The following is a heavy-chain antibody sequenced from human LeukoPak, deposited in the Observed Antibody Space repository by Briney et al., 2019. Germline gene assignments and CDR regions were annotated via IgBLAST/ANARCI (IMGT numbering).Heavy chain of an antibody. Sequence: TSETLSLTCTVSGGSISSGSYYWSWTRQPAGKGLEWIGRIYTSGSTNYNPSLKSRVTISVDTSKNQFSLKLSSVTAADTAVYYCATQSVGATTEGLFLVDYWGQGTLVTDSS. V-gene: IGHV4-61*02. D-gene: IGHD1-26*01. J-gene: IGHJ4*02. CDR1: GGSISSGSYY. CDR2: IYTSGST. CDR3: ATQSVGATTEGLFLVDY.